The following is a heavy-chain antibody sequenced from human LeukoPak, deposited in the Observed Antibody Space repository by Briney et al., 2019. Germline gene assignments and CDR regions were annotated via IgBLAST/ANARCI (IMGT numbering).Heavy chain of an antibody. V-gene: IGHV4-59*01. CDR1: GGSISSYY. CDR3: ARTPPFIRSRIFDY. D-gene: IGHD3-3*01. Sequence: SETLSLTCTVSGGSISSYYWSWIRQPPGKGLEWIGYIYYSGSTNYNPSLKSRVTISVDTSKNQFSLKLSSVTAADTAVYYCARTPPFIRSRIFDYWGQGTLVTVSS. CDR2: IYYSGST. J-gene: IGHJ4*02.